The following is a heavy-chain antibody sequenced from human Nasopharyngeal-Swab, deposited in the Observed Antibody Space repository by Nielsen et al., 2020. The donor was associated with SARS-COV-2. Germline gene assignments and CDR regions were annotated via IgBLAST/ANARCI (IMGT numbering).Heavy chain of an antibody. CDR2: SDPGDSYT. Sequence: GESLKISCKGSGYRFTSYWISWVRQMPGKGLEWMGRSDPGDSYTNYSPSFQGHVTISADKSISTAYLQWSSLKASDTAMYYCAIPTVTTDYWGQGTLVTVSS. CDR1: GYRFTSYW. V-gene: IGHV5-10-1*01. CDR3: AIPTVTTDY. D-gene: IGHD4-17*01. J-gene: IGHJ4*02.